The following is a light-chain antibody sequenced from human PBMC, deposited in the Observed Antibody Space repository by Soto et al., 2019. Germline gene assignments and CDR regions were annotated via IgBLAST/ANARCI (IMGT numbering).Light chain of an antibody. J-gene: IGLJ1*01. CDR2: EGS. V-gene: IGLV2-23*01. CDR1: SSDVGSYNL. CDR3: CSYAGSSTDYV. Sequence: QSVLTQPASVSGSPGQSITISCAGTSSDVGSYNLVSWYQQHPGKAPKLMIYEGSKRPSGVSNRFSGSKSGNTASLTISGLQAEDEADSYCCSYAGSSTDYVFGNGTKVT.